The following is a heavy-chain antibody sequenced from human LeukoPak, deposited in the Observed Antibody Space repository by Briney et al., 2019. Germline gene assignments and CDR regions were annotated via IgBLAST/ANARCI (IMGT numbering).Heavy chain of an antibody. CDR1: GSTFSSYG. V-gene: IGHV3-15*01. CDR3: TTGPGNSGY. D-gene: IGHD4-23*01. CDR2: IKSTTVDATP. Sequence: GRSLRLSCAASGSTFSSYGMHWVRQAPGEGLEWVGRIKSTTVDATPEYAAPVKDRFSISRDDSKNTVYLQMNSLKTEDTAVYYCTTGPGNSGYWGQGTLVTVSS. J-gene: IGHJ4*02.